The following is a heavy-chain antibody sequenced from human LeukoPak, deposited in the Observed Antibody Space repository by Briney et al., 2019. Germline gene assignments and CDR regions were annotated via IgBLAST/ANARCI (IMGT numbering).Heavy chain of an antibody. CDR2: IYYSGST. CDR3: ARTRWYPDY. Sequence: SETLSLTCTVSGGSISSSSYYWGWIRQPPGKGLEWIGSIYYSGSTYYNPSLKSRVTISVDTSKNQFSLKLSSVTAADTAAYYCARTRWYPDYWGQGTLVTVSS. V-gene: IGHV4-39*01. CDR1: GGSISSSSYY. J-gene: IGHJ4*02. D-gene: IGHD4-23*01.